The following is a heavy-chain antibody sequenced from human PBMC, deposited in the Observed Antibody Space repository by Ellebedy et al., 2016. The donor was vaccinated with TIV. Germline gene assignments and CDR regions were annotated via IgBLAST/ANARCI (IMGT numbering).Heavy chain of an antibody. Sequence: ASVKVSCKASGYNFTGYYMHWVRQAPGQGLEWMGIINPSGGSTSYAQKFQGRVTMTRDTSTSTVYMELSSLRSEDTAVYYCARDRRYCSGSSCSFYFDYWGQGTLVTVSS. J-gene: IGHJ4*02. CDR1: GYNFTGYY. CDR2: INPSGGST. CDR3: ARDRRYCSGSSCSFYFDY. V-gene: IGHV1-46*01. D-gene: IGHD2-15*01.